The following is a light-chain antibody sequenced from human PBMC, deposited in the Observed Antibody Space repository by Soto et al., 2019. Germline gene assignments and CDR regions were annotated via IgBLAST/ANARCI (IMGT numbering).Light chain of an antibody. CDR2: AAS. V-gene: IGKV3-20*01. CDR3: QQYGDSPLT. J-gene: IGKJ3*01. Sequence: EILLTQSPSTLSLSPGEGVTLSCRASQSVTVNSLAWYQQKPGQAPRLLIYAASTRAAAVPDRFTGSGSGTDFALTSSRLEPEDFRVYYCQQYGDSPLTSGPGTKVDIK. CDR1: QSVTVNS.